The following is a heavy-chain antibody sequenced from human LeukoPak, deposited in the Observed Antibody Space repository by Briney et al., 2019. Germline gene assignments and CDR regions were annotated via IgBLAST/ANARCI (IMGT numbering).Heavy chain of an antibody. CDR1: GGSINNYY. D-gene: IGHD5-24*01. J-gene: IGHJ4*02. CDR2: IYSSGST. V-gene: IGHV4-59*08. CDR3: ARGARAGYNLEPFDY. Sequence: SETLSLTCTVSGGSINNYYWSWIRQPPGKGLEWTGYIYSSGSTNYNPSLKSRVTISVDTSKNQFSLNLRSVTAADTAVYYCARGARAGYNLEPFDYWGQGTLVTVSS.